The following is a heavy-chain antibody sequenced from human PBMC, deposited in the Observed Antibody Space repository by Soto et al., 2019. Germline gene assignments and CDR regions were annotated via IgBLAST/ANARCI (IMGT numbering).Heavy chain of an antibody. V-gene: IGHV3-30*03. D-gene: IGHD6-19*01. J-gene: IGHJ4*02. Sequence: PGGSLRLSCAASGFTFGSYGMHWVRQAPGKGLEWVAVISYDGSNKYYADSVKGRFTISRDNSKNTLYLQMNSLRAEDTAVYYCATGYSSGWYVYWGQGTLVTVSS. CDR1: GFTFGSYG. CDR3: ATGYSSGWYVY. CDR2: ISYDGSNK.